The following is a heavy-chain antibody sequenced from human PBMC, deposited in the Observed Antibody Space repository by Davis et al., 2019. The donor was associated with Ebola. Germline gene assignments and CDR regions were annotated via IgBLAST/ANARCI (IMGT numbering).Heavy chain of an antibody. Sequence: ASVKVSCKASGYTFTSYGISWVRQAPGQGLEWMGWISAYNGNTNYAQKFQGRVTMTRDTSISTAYMELSRLRSDDTAVYYCARDLGYCSGGSCFFSNWFDPWGQGTLVTVSS. CDR2: ISAYNGNT. CDR3: ARDLGYCSGGSCFFSNWFDP. CDR1: GYTFTSYG. D-gene: IGHD2-15*01. J-gene: IGHJ5*02. V-gene: IGHV1-18*01.